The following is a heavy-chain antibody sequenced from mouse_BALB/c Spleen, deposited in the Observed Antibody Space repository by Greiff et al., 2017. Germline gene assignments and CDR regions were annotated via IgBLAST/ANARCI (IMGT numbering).Heavy chain of an antibody. V-gene: IGHV1-82*01. Sequence: QVQLKESGPELVKPGASVKISCKASGYAFSSSWMNWVKQRPGQGLEWIGRIYPGDGDTNYNGKFKGKATLTADKSSSTAYMQLSSLTSVDSAVYFCARDDYDGAYAMDYWGQGTSVTVSS. CDR1: GYAFSSSW. D-gene: IGHD2-4*01. J-gene: IGHJ4*01. CDR2: IYPGDGDT. CDR3: ARDDYDGAYAMDY.